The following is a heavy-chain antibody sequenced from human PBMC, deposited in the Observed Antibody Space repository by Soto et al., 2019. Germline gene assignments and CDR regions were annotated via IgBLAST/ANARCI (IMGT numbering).Heavy chain of an antibody. V-gene: IGHV3-23*01. CDR3: AKWDYGGDSAISRYGFFDL. CDR2: IGGGGDTT. D-gene: IGHD2-21*02. CDR1: GFPFSTYA. Sequence: EAQLLESGGDLVQSGGSLSLSCAASGFPFSTYAMHWVRQAPGKGLEGVSVIGGGGDTTYDADSEKGRFTISRDDSENTLYLQMHRLRVEDTAVYCCAKWDYGGDSAISRYGFFDLWGRGTLVTVSS. J-gene: IGHJ2*01.